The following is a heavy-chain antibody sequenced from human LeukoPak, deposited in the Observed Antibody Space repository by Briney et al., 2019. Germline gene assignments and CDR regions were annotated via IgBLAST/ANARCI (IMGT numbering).Heavy chain of an antibody. CDR1: GFTFSSYS. J-gene: IGHJ6*02. CDR3: ARAIVPRYGMDV. D-gene: IGHD3-16*02. V-gene: IGHV3-21*01. CDR2: ISSSSSYI. Sequence: GGSLRLSWAASGFTFSSYSMNWVRQAPGEGLEWVSSISSSSSYIYYADSVKSRFTISRDNAKNSLYLQMTSLRPEDTAVYYRARAIVPRYGMDVWGQGTTVTVSS.